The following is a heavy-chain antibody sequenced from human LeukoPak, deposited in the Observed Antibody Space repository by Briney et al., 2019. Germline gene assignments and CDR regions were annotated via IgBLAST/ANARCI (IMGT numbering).Heavy chain of an antibody. CDR3: ASAIWSGYAY. CDR2: ISYDGSNK. V-gene: IGHV3-30*01. Sequence: GGSLRLSCAASGFTFSSYAMHWVRQAPGKGLEWVAVISYDGSNKYYADSAKGRFTISRDNSKNTLYLQMNSLRAEDTAVYYCASAIWSGYAYWGQGTLVTVSS. CDR1: GFTFSSYA. J-gene: IGHJ4*02. D-gene: IGHD3-3*01.